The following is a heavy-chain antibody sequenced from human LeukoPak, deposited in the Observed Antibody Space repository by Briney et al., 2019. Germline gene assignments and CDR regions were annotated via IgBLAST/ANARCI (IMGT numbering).Heavy chain of an antibody. Sequence: SETLSLTCTVSGYSISSGYYWGWIRQPPGKGLEWIGYIYYSGSTNYNPSLKSRVTISVDTSKNQFSLKLSSVTAADTAVYYCARDRGSGWYNWFDPWGQGTLVTVSS. D-gene: IGHD6-19*01. CDR3: ARDRGSGWYNWFDP. V-gene: IGHV4-38-2*02. CDR1: GYSISSGYY. CDR2: IYYSGST. J-gene: IGHJ5*02.